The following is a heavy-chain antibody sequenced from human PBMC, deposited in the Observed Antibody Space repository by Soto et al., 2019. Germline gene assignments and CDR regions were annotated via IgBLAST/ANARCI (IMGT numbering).Heavy chain of an antibody. CDR2: ISSSGSTI. V-gene: IGHV3-11*01. CDR1: GFTFSDYY. CDR3: ARDEQLISYYYYYMDV. D-gene: IGHD6-6*01. J-gene: IGHJ6*03. Sequence: GGSLRLSCAASGFTFSDYYMSWIRQAPGKGLEWVSYISSSGSTIYYADSVKGRFTISRDNAKNSLYLQMNSLRAEDTAVYYCARDEQLISYYYYYMDVWGKGTTVTVSS.